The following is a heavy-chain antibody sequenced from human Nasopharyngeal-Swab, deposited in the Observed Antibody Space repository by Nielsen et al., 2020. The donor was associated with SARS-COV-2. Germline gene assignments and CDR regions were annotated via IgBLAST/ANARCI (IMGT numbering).Heavy chain of an antibody. CDR2: ISYDGSNK. V-gene: IGHV3-30-3*01. CDR3: ARDRGIAVAGNYYYYGMDV. CDR1: GFTFSSYA. J-gene: IGHJ6*02. Sequence: GGSLRLSCAASGFTFSSYAMHWVRQAPGKGLEWVAVISYDGSNKYYADSVKGRFTISRDNSKNTLYLQMNSLRAEDTVVYYCARDRGIAVAGNYYYYGMDVWGQGTTVTVSS. D-gene: IGHD6-19*01.